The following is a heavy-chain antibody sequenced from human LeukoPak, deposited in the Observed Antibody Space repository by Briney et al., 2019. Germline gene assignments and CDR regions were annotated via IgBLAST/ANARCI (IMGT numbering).Heavy chain of an antibody. CDR2: INHSGSA. CDR1: GGSFSGYY. Sequence: SETLSLTCAVYGGSFSGYYWSWIRQPPGKGLEWIGEINHSGSANYNPSLKSRVTISVDTSKNQFSLKLSSVTAADTAVYYCAGANLKSSYYGSGSYQVWGQGTLVTVSS. J-gene: IGHJ4*02. V-gene: IGHV4-34*01. CDR3: AGANLKSSYYGSGSYQV. D-gene: IGHD3-10*01.